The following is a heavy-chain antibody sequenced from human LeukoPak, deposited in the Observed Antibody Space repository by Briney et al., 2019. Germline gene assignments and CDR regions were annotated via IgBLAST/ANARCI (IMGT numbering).Heavy chain of an antibody. Sequence: GGSLRLSCAASGFTFSDTWMHWVRQAPGEGLVWVSRIRSDGSDTRYAESVKGRFTISRDNSKNTLYLQMNSLRAEDTAVYYCAKPPGLRRLDPWGQGTLVTVSS. J-gene: IGHJ5*02. CDR3: AKPPGLRRLDP. CDR1: GFTFSDTW. D-gene: IGHD5-12*01. V-gene: IGHV3-74*01. CDR2: IRSDGSDT.